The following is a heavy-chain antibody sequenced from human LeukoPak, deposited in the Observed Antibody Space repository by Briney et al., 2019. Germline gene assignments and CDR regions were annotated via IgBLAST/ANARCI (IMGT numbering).Heavy chain of an antibody. D-gene: IGHD3-10*01. V-gene: IGHV4-34*01. CDR3: ARGSMVRGYNY. CDR1: GGSFSGYY. J-gene: IGHJ4*02. CDR2: INHSGST. Sequence: PSETLSLTCAVYGGSFSGYYWSWIRQPPGKGLEWIGKINHSGSTNYNPSLKSRVTISVDTSKNQFSLKLSSVTAADTAVYYCARGSMVRGYNYWGQGTLVTVSS.